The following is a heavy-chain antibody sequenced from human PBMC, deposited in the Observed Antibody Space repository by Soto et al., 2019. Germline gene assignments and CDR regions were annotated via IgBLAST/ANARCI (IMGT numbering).Heavy chain of an antibody. CDR3: ASGLPYGDYVNWYFDL. Sequence: QVQLVQSGAEVKKPGSSVKVSCKASGGTFSSYTISWVRQAPGQGLEWMGRIIPILGIANYAQKFQGRVTITADKSTSTAYMELSSLRSEDTPVYYSASGLPYGDYVNWYFDLWGRGTLVTVSS. CDR1: GGTFSSYT. J-gene: IGHJ2*01. D-gene: IGHD4-17*01. V-gene: IGHV1-69*02. CDR2: IIPILGIA.